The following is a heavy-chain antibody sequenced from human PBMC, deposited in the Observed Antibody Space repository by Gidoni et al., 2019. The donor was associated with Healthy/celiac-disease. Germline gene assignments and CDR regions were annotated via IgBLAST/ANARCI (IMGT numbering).Heavy chain of an antibody. D-gene: IGHD3-10*01. CDR2: IKSKTDGGTT. CDR1: GFTFSNAW. V-gene: IGHV3-15*07. Sequence: EVQLVESGGGLVKPGGSLRLSCAASGFTFSNAWMNWVRQAPGKGLEWVGRIKSKTDGGTTDYAAPVKGRFTISRDDSKNTLYLQMNSLKTEDTAVYYCTTHEVGPLLWFGELRGAFDIWGQGTMVTVSS. CDR3: TTHEVGPLLWFGELRGAFDI. J-gene: IGHJ3*02.